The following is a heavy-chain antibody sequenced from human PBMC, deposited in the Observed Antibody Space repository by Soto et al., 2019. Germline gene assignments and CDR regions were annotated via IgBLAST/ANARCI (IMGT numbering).Heavy chain of an antibody. CDR3: SSVPRRRRNLGNDFDY. J-gene: IGHJ4*02. CDR2: ITSKRYGGTT. V-gene: IGHV3-49*03. D-gene: IGHD3-16*01. CDR1: GFSFGDYA. Sequence: PGGSLRVSCTGSGFSFGDYAMIWFRKDPGTGLEWVGFITSKRYGGTTEFAPSVKGRFLISRDDSKSIAYLEMNSLKAEDSAMYYCSSVPRRRRNLGNDFDYWGQGTLATVAS.